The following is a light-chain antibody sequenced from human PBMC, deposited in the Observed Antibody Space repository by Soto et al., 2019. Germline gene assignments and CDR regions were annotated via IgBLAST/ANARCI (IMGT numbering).Light chain of an antibody. Sequence: QSALTQPASVSGSPGQSIAISCTGTSSDVGGYNYVSWYQQHPDKAPKLMMYDVSNRPSGISNRFSGSKSGNTASLTISGLQAEDEADYYCSSYATSGTRVFGTGTKLPS. J-gene: IGLJ1*01. V-gene: IGLV2-14*01. CDR1: SSDVGGYNY. CDR2: DVS. CDR3: SSYATSGTRV.